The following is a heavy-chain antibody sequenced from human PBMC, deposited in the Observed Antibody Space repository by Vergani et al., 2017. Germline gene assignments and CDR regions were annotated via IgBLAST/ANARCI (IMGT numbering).Heavy chain of an antibody. CDR3: ARASQYGSSWYGIGVYFDY. CDR2: IYPADSDT. D-gene: IGHD6-13*01. J-gene: IGHJ4*02. CDR1: EYSFGNYW. Sequence: EVELVQSGPEMRKPGESLKISCKGSEYSFGNYWIGWVRQMPGKGLEWMGIIYPADSDTRYSPSFQGQVTISRDNSKNTLYLQMNSLRAEDTAVYYCARASQYGSSWYGIGVYFDYWGQGTLVTVSS. V-gene: IGHV5-51*03.